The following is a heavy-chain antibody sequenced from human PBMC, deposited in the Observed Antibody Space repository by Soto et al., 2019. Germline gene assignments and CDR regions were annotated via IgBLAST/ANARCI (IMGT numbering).Heavy chain of an antibody. J-gene: IGHJ5*02. CDR2: IFHTGTT. CDR3: ARVFGELLENWFDP. D-gene: IGHD3-10*01. V-gene: IGHV4-38-2*01. CDR1: GDSIIGIYH. Sequence: SETLSLTCAVSGDSIIGIYHWAWIRQPPGRSLEWIASIFHTGTTYYTPSLKSRVTISVDASKNQFSLKLSSVTAADTAVYYCARVFGELLENWFDPWGQGTLVT.